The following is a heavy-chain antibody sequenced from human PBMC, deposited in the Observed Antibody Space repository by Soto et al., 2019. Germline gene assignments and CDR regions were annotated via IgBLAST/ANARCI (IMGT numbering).Heavy chain of an antibody. D-gene: IGHD3-10*01. CDR1: GGSISSSGYY. CDR3: ARRTATYYYNSGFDY. Sequence: QLQLQESGPGLLKPSETLSLTCSVSGGSISSSGYYWDWIRQPPGKGLEWIGSIYYNGNTYYNPSLKSRVTISVDTSKTQCSLKLISVTAADTAVYYCARRTATYYYNSGFDYWGQGTLVTVSS. J-gene: IGHJ4*02. V-gene: IGHV4-39*01. CDR2: IYYNGNT.